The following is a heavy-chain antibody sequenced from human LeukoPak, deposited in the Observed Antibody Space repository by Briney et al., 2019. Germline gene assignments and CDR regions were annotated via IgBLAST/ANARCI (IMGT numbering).Heavy chain of an antibody. V-gene: IGHV3-30*04. CDR1: GFIFNNYA. CDR2: ISYNGSNK. Sequence: AASGFIFNNYAMHWVRQAPGRGLEWVAVISYNGSNKYYADSVKGRFTISRDNSKNTLYLQMNSLRAEDTAVYYCAREQVFIAAAGPFDYWGQGTLVTVSS. D-gene: IGHD6-13*01. J-gene: IGHJ4*02. CDR3: AREQVFIAAAGPFDY.